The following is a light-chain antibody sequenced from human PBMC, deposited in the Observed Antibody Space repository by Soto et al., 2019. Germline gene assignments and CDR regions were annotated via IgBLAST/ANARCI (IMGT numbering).Light chain of an antibody. CDR2: DAS. CDR3: LQDNSYPLT. Sequence: DIQMTQSPSTLSASVGDTVTITCRASQTISGWLAWYQQRPGKAPNLLIFDASTLQTGVPSRFTGSGSGTDFTLTISSLQPEDFATYYCLQDNSYPLTFGGGTKVDIK. J-gene: IGKJ4*01. CDR1: QTISGW. V-gene: IGKV1-5*01.